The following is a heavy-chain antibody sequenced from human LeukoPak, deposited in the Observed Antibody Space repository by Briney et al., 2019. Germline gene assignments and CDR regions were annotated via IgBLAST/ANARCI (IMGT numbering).Heavy chain of an antibody. V-gene: IGHV4-39*07. D-gene: IGHD3-10*01. Sequence: SETLSLTCTVSGGSISSSSYYWGWIRQPPGKGLEWIGSIYYSGSTYYNPSLKSRVTISVDTSKNQFSLKLSSVTAADTAVYYCAKESLRFGESNWFDPWGQETLVTVSS. CDR1: GGSISSSSYY. J-gene: IGHJ5*02. CDR2: IYYSGST. CDR3: AKESLRFGESNWFDP.